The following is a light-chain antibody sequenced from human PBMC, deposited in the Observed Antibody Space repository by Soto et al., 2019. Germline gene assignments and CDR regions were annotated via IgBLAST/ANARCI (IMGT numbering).Light chain of an antibody. CDR1: QSVTSDY. CDR3: QQYGISRT. J-gene: IGKJ1*01. V-gene: IGKV3-20*01. CDR2: AAS. Sequence: EIVLTQSPGTLSLSPGERATRSCRASQSVTSDYLAWYQQRPGQAPRLLIFAASTRATGIPDRFSGGGSGTDFTLTISRLEHEDSAVYYCQQYGISRTFGQGTKVDIK.